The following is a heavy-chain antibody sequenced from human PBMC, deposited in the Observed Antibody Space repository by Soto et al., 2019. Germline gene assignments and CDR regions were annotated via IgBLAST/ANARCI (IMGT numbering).Heavy chain of an antibody. CDR3: ARAESNDALDI. Sequence: MRLSCAASGFTFTNFAIHWVRQARGKGLEWVALISYDGSNKYYADSVKGRFAISRDNAENSLYLQMNSLRAEDTAVYYCARAESNDALDICRQGTMVIVS. CDR2: ISYDGSNK. V-gene: IGHV3-30*09. J-gene: IGHJ3*02. CDR1: GFTFTNFA.